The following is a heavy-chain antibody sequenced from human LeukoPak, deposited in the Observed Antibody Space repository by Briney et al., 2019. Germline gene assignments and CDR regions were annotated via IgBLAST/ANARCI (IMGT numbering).Heavy chain of an antibody. D-gene: IGHD3-22*01. Sequence: GGSLRLSCAASGFTLGSYAMSWVRQAPGKGLGLGALISGSGGSTYFADSVKGRFTISRDNSKTTLFLQMNSLRAEDTAVYYCAKGTPTYYYDSSGLDGWGQGTLVSASS. J-gene: IGHJ4*02. V-gene: IGHV3-23*01. CDR2: ISGSGGST. CDR1: GFTLGSYA. CDR3: AKGTPTYYYDSSGLDG.